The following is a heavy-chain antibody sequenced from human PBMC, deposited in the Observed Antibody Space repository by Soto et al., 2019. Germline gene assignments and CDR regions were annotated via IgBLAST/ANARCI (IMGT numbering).Heavy chain of an antibody. CDR3: ARCEGVIGLDY. J-gene: IGHJ4*02. D-gene: IGHD3-16*02. CDR1: GFTFSSYE. CDR2: TSSSGSTT. Sequence: EVQLVESGGGLVQPGGSLRLSCAASGFTFSSYEMSWVRQAPGKGLEWVSYTSSSGSTTHYADSVKGRFTISRDNAKQSLYLERNSLRVAYTGVYYCARCEGVIGLDYWGQGTLGTGSS. V-gene: IGHV3-48*03.